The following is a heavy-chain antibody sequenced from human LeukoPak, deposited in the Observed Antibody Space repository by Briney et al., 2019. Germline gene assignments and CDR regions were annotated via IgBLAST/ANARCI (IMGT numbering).Heavy chain of an antibody. D-gene: IGHD3-22*01. V-gene: IGHV4-34*01. Sequence: GSLRLSCAVSGFTFSGFWMSWSRQPPGKGLEWIGEINHSGSTNYNPSLKSRVTISVDTSKNQFSLKLSSVTAADTAVYYCARTHYYDSSGYLGPWGDLDYWGQGTLVTVSS. CDR2: INHSGST. CDR3: ARTHYYDSSGYLGPWGDLDY. CDR1: GFTFSGFW. J-gene: IGHJ4*02.